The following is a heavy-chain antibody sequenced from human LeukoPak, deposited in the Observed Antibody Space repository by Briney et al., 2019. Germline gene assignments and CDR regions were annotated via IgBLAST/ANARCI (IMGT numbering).Heavy chain of an antibody. V-gene: IGHV3-53*01. Sequence: PGGSLRLSCAASGFTVTSNYMSWVRQAPGKGLEWVSVIYSGGSTKYADSVKGRFTISRDNAKNSLYLQMNSLRDEDTAVYYCARDILTKQAYSGYDNWGQGTLVTVSS. CDR2: IYSGGST. D-gene: IGHD5-12*01. J-gene: IGHJ4*02. CDR1: GFTVTSNY. CDR3: ARDILTKQAYSGYDN.